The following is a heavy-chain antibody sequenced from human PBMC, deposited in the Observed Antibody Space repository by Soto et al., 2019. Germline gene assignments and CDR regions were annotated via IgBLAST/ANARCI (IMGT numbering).Heavy chain of an antibody. V-gene: IGHV4-39*01. CDR2: IYYSGST. CDR1: GGSISSSSYY. D-gene: IGHD3-10*01. CDR3: AALSRGEKAWYAFDI. Sequence: PSETLSLTCTVSGGSISSSSYYWGWIRHPPGKGLEWIGSIYYSGSTYYNPSLKSRVTISVDTSKNQFSLKLSSVTAADTAVYYCAALSRGEKAWYAFDIWGQGTMVTVSS. J-gene: IGHJ3*02.